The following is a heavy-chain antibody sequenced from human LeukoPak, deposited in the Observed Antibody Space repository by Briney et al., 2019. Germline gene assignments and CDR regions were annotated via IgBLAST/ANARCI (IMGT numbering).Heavy chain of an antibody. CDR3: ARDGPFDY. J-gene: IGHJ4*02. CDR2: ISGSSSYI. V-gene: IGHV3-21*01. Sequence: KPGGSLRLSCAASGFTFSSYSMNWVRQAPGKGLEWVSSISGSSSYIYYADSVKGRFTISRDNAKNSLYLQMNSLRAEDTAVYYCARDGPFDYWGQGTLVTVSS. CDR1: GFTFSSYS.